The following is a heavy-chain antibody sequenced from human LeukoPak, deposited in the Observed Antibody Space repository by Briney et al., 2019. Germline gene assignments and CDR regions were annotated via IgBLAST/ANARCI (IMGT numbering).Heavy chain of an antibody. CDR1: GFTFGKYW. CDR2: IKLDGSEK. V-gene: IGHV3-7*03. CDR3: AKDDADIVVVVAAVDY. D-gene: IGHD2-15*01. J-gene: IGHJ4*02. Sequence: GGSLRLSCVASGFTFGKYWMSWVRQAPGKGLEWVANIKLDGSEKNYVDSVKGRFTISRDNTKNSLYLQMNSLRAEDTAVYYCAKDDADIVVVVAAVDYWGQGTLVTVSS.